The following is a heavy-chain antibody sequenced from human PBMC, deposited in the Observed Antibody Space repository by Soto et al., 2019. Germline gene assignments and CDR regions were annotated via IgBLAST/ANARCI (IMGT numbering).Heavy chain of an antibody. D-gene: IGHD5-12*01. CDR3: VKDSPIGSVFSGHDDIDS. J-gene: IGHJ4*02. V-gene: IGHV1-2*04. CDR2: INPNSGGT. Sequence: ASVKVSCKASGYTFTVYYMHWVRQAPGQGLEWMGWINPNSGGTNYAQKFQGWVTMTRDTSISTAYMELSRLRSDDTAVYYCVKDSPIGSVFSGHDDIDSWGQGTPVTVSS. CDR1: GYTFTVYY.